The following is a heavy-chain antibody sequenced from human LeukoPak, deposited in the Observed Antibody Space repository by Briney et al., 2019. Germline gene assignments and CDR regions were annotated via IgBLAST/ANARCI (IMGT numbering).Heavy chain of an antibody. CDR1: GFTFSTYW. V-gene: IGHV3-7*01. Sequence: GGSLRLSCAASGFTFSTYWMSWVRQAPRKGLEWVANIQQDGIKKYYVDSVEGRFTISRENAKNSLFLQMSSLRADDAAVYYCGRELDGSVDYWGQGTLVTVSS. CDR3: GRELDGSVDY. CDR2: IQQDGIKK. J-gene: IGHJ4*02. D-gene: IGHD3-10*01.